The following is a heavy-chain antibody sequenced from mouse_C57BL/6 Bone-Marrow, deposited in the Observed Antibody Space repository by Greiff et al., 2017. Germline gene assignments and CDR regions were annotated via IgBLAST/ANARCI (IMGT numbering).Heavy chain of an antibody. J-gene: IGHJ2*01. CDR3: TSITTVPFDY. CDR2: IDPENGDT. Sequence: EVKLQQSGAELVRPGASVKLSCTASGFNIKDDYMHWVKQRPEQGLEWIGWIDPENGDTEYASKFQGKATITADTSSNTAYLQLSSLTSEDTAVYYCTSITTVPFDYWGQGTTLTVSS. CDR1: GFNIKDDY. D-gene: IGHD1-1*01. V-gene: IGHV14-4*01.